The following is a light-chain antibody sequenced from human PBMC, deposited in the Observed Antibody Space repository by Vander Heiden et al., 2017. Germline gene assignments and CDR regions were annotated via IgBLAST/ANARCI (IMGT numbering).Light chain of an antibody. CDR3: QSYDSSLSGFWV. CDR2: GNS. J-gene: IGLJ3*02. V-gene: IGLV1-40*01. CDR1: SSNIGTGYD. Sequence: QSVLTQPPSVSGAPGQTVTLSCIGSSSNIGTGYDVHWYQQLPGTAPKVLIYGNSIRPSGVPDRFSGTKSGTSASLTITGLQAEDEADYYCQSYDSSLSGFWVFGGGTKVTVL.